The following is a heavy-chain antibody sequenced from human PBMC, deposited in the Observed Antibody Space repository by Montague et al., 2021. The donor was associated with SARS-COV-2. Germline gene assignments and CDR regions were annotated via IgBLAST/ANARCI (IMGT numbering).Heavy chain of an antibody. CDR1: SGSISSHY. D-gene: IGHD4-17*01. CDR2: VNYGGST. CDR3: ARAVTTGIDWFDP. V-gene: IGHV4-59*11. Sequence: SETRSLTCTVSSGSISSHYWSWFRQPPGKGLEWIGYVNYGGSTNYNPSLKSRVSISLDMSKNQFSLRLNSVTAADTAVYYCARAVTTGIDWFDPWGQGTLVIVSS. J-gene: IGHJ5*02.